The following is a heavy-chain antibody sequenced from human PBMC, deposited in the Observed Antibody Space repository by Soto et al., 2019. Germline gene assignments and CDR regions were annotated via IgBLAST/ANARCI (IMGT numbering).Heavy chain of an antibody. CDR1: GFTVSSNY. J-gene: IGHJ4*02. CDR3: AKDSHSSGYYYPFDY. Sequence: GGSLRLSCAASGFTVSSNYMSWVRQAPGKGLEWVSVISGSGGSTYYADSVKGRFTISRDNSKNTLYLQMNSLRAEDTAVYYCAKDSHSSGYYYPFDYWGQGTLVTVSS. V-gene: IGHV3-23*01. CDR2: ISGSGGST. D-gene: IGHD3-22*01.